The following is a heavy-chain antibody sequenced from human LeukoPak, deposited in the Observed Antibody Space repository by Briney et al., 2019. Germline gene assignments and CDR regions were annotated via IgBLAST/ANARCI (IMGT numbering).Heavy chain of an antibody. V-gene: IGHV4-31*03. CDR3: ARTMRAEIGFDY. CDR2: IYYSGST. Sequence: SETLSLTCTVSGGSISSGGYYWSWVRQHPGKGLEWIGYIYYSGSTYYNPSLKSRVTISVDTSKNQFSLKLSSVTAADTAVYYRARTMRAEIGFDYWGQGTLVTVSS. CDR1: GGSISSGGYY. J-gene: IGHJ4*02. D-gene: IGHD1-14*01.